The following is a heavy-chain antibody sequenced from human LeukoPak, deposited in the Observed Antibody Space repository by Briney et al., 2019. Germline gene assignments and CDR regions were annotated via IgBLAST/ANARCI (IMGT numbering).Heavy chain of an antibody. J-gene: IGHJ4*02. V-gene: IGHV4-59*01. D-gene: IGHD2-15*01. CDR2: IYYSGST. CDR3: ARALGYSFDY. CDR1: GGSISSYY. Sequence: SETLSLTCTVSGGSISSYYWSWVRQPPGKGLEWIGYIYYSGSTNSNPSLKSRVTISVDTSKNQFSLKLSSVTAADTAVYYCARALGYSFDYWGQGTLVTVSS.